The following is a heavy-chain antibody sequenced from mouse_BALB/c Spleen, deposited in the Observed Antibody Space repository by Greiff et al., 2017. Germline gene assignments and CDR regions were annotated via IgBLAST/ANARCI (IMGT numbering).Heavy chain of an antibody. J-gene: IGHJ2*01. CDR3: ARSIDYYGSSDAYFDY. CDR2: IDPANGNT. V-gene: IGHV14-3*02. CDR1: GFNITDTY. D-gene: IGHD1-1*01. Sequence: VQLQQPGAELVKPGASVKLSCTASGFNITDTYMHWVKQRPEQGLEWIGKIDPANGNTNYDPKFQGKATLTADKSSNTAYLQLSSLTSEDTAVYYGARSIDYYGSSDAYFDYWGQGTTLTVSS.